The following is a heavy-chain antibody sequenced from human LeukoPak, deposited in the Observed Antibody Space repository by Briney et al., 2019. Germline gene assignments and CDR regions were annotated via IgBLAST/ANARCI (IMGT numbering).Heavy chain of an antibody. CDR2: IYYSGST. V-gene: IGHV4-59*01. CDR3: ARGGGWYDY. Sequence: SETLSLTCTVSGGSISSYHWSWIRQPPGKGLEWIGYIYYSGSTNYNASLKGRVTILVDTSKNQFSLKLSSVTAADTAVYYCARGGGWYDYWGQGTLVTVSS. D-gene: IGHD6-19*01. CDR1: GGSISSYH. J-gene: IGHJ4*02.